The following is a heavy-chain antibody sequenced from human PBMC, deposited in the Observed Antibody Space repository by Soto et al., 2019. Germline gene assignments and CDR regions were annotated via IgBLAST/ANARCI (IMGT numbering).Heavy chain of an antibody. D-gene: IGHD6-19*01. CDR1: GFTFGDYA. V-gene: IGHV3-49*03. J-gene: IGHJ3*02. CDR3: TRGEGGSCWKNAFDI. CDR2: IRSKAYGGTT. Sequence: GGSLRLSCTASGFTFGDYAMSWFRQAPGKGLEWVGFIRSKAYGGTTEYAASVKGRFTISRDDSKSIAYLQMNSLKTEDTAVYYCTRGEGGSCWKNAFDIWGQGTMVTVSS.